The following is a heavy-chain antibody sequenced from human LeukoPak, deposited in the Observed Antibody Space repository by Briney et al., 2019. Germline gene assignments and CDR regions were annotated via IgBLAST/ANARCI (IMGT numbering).Heavy chain of an antibody. V-gene: IGHV3-64*01. CDR3: TRGPGYDYVWGTYRADY. D-gene: IGHD3-16*02. Sequence: GGSLRLSCSASGFIFYSYAMHWVRQAPGRGLEYVATITSSGSSTFHANSVKGRFTISRDNSKNTLYLQMGSLRPEDMAVYFCTRGPGYDYVWGTYRADYWGQGTLVTVSS. J-gene: IGHJ4*02. CDR1: GFIFYSYA. CDR2: ITSSGSST.